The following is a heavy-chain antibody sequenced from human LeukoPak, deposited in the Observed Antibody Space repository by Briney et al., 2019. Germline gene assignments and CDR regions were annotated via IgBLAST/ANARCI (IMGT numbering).Heavy chain of an antibody. D-gene: IGHD3-22*01. V-gene: IGHV1-69*13. CDR3: ARGHDYYDSSGYYERPLDAWFDP. CDR2: IIPILGTA. J-gene: IGHJ5*02. Sequence: SVNVSCKASGGTFSSYAISWVRQAPGQGLEWMGGIIPILGTANYAQKFQGRVTITADESTSTAYMELSRLRSEDTAVYYCARGHDYYDSSGYYERPLDAWFDPWGQGTLVTVSS. CDR1: GGTFSSYA.